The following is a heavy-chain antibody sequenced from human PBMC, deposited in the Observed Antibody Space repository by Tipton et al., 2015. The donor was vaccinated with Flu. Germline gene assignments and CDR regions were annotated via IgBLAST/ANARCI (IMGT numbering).Heavy chain of an antibody. Sequence: TLSLTCTVFGGSISSYYWSWIRQPPGKGLEWIGYIYYSGSTNYNPSLKSRVTISVDTSKNQFSLKLSSVTAADTAVYYCARGVLHFDYWGQGTLVTVSS. CDR3: ARGVLHFDY. V-gene: IGHV4-59*01. CDR1: GGSISSYY. CDR2: IYYSGST. J-gene: IGHJ4*02. D-gene: IGHD2-15*01.